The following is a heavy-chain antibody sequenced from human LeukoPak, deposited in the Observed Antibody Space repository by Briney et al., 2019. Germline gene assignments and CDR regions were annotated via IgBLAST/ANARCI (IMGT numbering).Heavy chain of an antibody. Sequence: SETLSLTCAVYGGSFSGYYWGWIRQPPGKGLEWIGEINHSGSTNYNPSLKSRVTISVDTSKNQFSLKLSSVTAADTAVYYCATQILLCHYYWGQGTLVTVSS. CDR2: INHSGST. D-gene: IGHD2/OR15-2a*01. V-gene: IGHV4-34*01. CDR1: GGSFSGYY. CDR3: ATQILLCHYY. J-gene: IGHJ4*02.